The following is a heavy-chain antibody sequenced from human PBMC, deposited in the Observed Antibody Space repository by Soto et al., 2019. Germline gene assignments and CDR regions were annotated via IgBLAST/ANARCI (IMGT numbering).Heavy chain of an antibody. CDR3: VKDRYVDY. Sequence: AGSLSLSCAASGFTFSSYGMHWVRQAPGKGLERVAVISYDGSNKYYADSVKGRFIIFRDNSKNTLYLQMSSLRVEDTAVYYCVKDRYVDYWGQGTLVTVSS. CDR2: ISYDGSNK. V-gene: IGHV3-30*18. CDR1: GFTFSSYG. J-gene: IGHJ4*02.